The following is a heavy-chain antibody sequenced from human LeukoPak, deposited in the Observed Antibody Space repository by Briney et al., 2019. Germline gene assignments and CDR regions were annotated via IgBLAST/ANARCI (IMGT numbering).Heavy chain of an antibody. J-gene: IGHJ4*02. CDR2: VDSTDTI. CDR1: GFTFSSYE. D-gene: IGHD3-22*01. Sequence: GGSLRLSCAASGFTFSSYEMNWVRQAPGKGLQWISHVDSTDTIHYADSVKGRFTISRDNAKNSLYLQMNSLRAEDTAVYYCARSSGSYRPMGYWGQGTLVTVSS. V-gene: IGHV3-48*03. CDR3: ARSSGSYRPMGY.